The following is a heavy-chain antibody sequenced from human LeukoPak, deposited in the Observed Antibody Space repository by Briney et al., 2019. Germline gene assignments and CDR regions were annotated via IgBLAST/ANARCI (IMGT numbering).Heavy chain of an antibody. CDR2: ISAYNGNT. CDR1: GYTFTSYG. Sequence: ASVKVSCKASGYTFTSYGISWVRQAPGQGLEWMGWISAYNGNTNYAQKLQGRVTMTTDTSTSTAYMELRSLRSDDTAVYYCARDQSGSSSWYRQPLDYWGQGTLVTVSS. CDR3: ARDQSGSSSWYRQPLDY. V-gene: IGHV1-18*01. D-gene: IGHD6-13*01. J-gene: IGHJ4*02.